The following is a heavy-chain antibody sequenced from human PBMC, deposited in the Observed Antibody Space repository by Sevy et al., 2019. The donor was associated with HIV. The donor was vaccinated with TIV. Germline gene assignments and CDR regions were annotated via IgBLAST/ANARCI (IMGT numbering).Heavy chain of an antibody. D-gene: IGHD1-26*01. V-gene: IGHV4-61*01. CDR3: ARVGGLTDYGMDV. CDR1: GGSVSSDTYF. CDR2: IYYTGST. J-gene: IGHJ6*02. Sequence: SETLSLTCAVSGGSVSSDTYFWSWIRQPPGKGLESIGYIYYTGSTNYNPSLKSRVTISVDTSKNQSSLKLSSLSAADTAVYYCARVGGLTDYGMDVWGQGTTVTVSS.